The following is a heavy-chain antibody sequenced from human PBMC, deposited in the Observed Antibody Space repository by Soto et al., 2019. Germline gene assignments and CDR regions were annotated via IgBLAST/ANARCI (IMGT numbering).Heavy chain of an antibody. V-gene: IGHV1-3*01. D-gene: IGHD3-3*01. Sequence: ASVKVSCKASGYTLTSYAMHWVRQAPGQRLEWMGWINAGNGNTKYSQKFQGRVTITRDTSASTAYMELSSLRSEDTAVYYCARSRVLRFLEWLPGMDVWGQGTTVTVSS. CDR2: INAGNGNT. J-gene: IGHJ6*02. CDR1: GYTLTSYA. CDR3: ARSRVLRFLEWLPGMDV.